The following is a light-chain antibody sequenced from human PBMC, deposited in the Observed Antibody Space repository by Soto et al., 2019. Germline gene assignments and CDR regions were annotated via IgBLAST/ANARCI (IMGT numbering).Light chain of an antibody. J-gene: IGKJ1*01. CDR3: QQSFSTPRT. Sequence: IQLTQSPSSLSASVGDRVTITCRASQTISSWLAWYQQKPGKAPKLLIYGASSMESGVPSRFSGSGSGTDFTLTISSLQPEDFGTYYCQQSFSTPRTFGQGTKVDI. CDR1: QTISSW. V-gene: IGKV1-39*01. CDR2: GAS.